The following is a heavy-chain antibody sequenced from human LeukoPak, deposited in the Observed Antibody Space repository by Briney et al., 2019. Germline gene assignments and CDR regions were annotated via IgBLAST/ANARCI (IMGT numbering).Heavy chain of an antibody. D-gene: IGHD1-26*01. Sequence: PSETLSLTCAVSGYSISSGYYWGWIRQPPGKGLEGIGGIYHSGSPYYNPSLKSRVTISVDTSKNQFSLKLSSVTAADTAVYYCARLSSGSYYVIDYWGQGTLVTVSS. CDR3: ARLSSGSYYVIDY. V-gene: IGHV4-38-2*01. CDR2: IYHSGSP. CDR1: GYSISSGYY. J-gene: IGHJ4*02.